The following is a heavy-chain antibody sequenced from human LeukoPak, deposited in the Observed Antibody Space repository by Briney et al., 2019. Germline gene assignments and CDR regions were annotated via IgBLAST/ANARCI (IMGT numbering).Heavy chain of an antibody. Sequence: SETLSLTCAVSGYSISSGYYWGWIRQPPGKGLEWIGSIYHSGSTYYNPSLKSRVTISVDTSKNQFSLKLSSVTAEDTAVYYCARVRCSSTSCYRSYFDYWGQGTLVTVSS. J-gene: IGHJ4*02. CDR2: IYHSGST. V-gene: IGHV4-38-2*01. CDR3: ARVRCSSTSCYRSYFDY. D-gene: IGHD2-2*01. CDR1: GYSISSGYY.